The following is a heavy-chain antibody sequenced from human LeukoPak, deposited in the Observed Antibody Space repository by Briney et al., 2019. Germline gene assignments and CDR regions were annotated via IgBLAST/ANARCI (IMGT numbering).Heavy chain of an antibody. J-gene: IGHJ4*02. D-gene: IGHD6-19*01. Sequence: GRSLRLSCAASGFTFDDYAMRWVRQAPGEGLEWVSGISWNSGSIGYADSVKGRFTISRDNAKNSLYLQMNSLRAEDMALYYCAKEIEGKIAVAGTGYFDYWGQGTLVTVSS. V-gene: IGHV3-9*03. CDR3: AKEIEGKIAVAGTGYFDY. CDR1: GFTFDDYA. CDR2: ISWNSGSI.